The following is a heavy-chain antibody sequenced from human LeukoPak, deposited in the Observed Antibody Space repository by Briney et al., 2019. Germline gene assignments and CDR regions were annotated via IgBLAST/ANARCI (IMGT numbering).Heavy chain of an antibody. CDR1: EYTFISYD. CDR3: ARSEQFPYYMDV. J-gene: IGHJ6*03. Sequence: ASVKVSCKASEYTFISYDINWVRQATGQGLEWMGWMNPNSGNTGYAQKFQGRVTMTRNTSISTAYMELNRLRSDDTAVYYCARSEQFPYYMDVWGKGTTVTVSS. D-gene: IGHD6-19*01. CDR2: MNPNSGNT. V-gene: IGHV1-8*01.